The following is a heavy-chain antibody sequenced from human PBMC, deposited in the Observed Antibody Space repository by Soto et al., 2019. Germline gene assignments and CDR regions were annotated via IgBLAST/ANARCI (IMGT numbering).Heavy chain of an antibody. D-gene: IGHD4-17*01. V-gene: IGHV3-48*02. J-gene: IGHJ4*02. CDR1: GFTFSSYS. CDR3: ARASDYGDYVAEPSGY. CDR2: ITSSSTI. Sequence: VGSLRLSCAASGFTFSSYSMNWVRQAPGKGLEWVSSITSSSTIYYADSVKGRFTISRDNAKNSLYLQMNSLRDEDTAVYYCARASDYGDYVAEPSGYWGQGTPVTVSS.